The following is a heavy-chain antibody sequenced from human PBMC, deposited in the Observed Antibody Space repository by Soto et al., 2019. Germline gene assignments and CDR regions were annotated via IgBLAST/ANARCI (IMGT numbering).Heavy chain of an antibody. CDR3: ASRDPGTSVDY. CDR1: GGSFTSNNW. V-gene: IGHV4-4*02. J-gene: IGHJ4*02. D-gene: IGHD1-7*01. CDR2: IYRTGST. Sequence: PSETLSLTCAVSGGSFTSNNWWTWARQPPGQGLEWIGEIYRTGSTNYNPSLKSRVTISLDKSENQFSLKVTSLTAADTAVYYCASRDPGTSVDYWGQRTLVTVS.